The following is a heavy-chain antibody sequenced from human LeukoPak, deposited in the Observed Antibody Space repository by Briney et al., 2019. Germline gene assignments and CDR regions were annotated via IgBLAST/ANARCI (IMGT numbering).Heavy chain of an antibody. V-gene: IGHV4-4*07. CDR2: IYTTGST. CDR1: GGSITSYY. Sequence: SETRSLTCTVSGGSITSYYWSWIRQPAGKGLEWIGRIYTTGSTYYNHFLKSRVTMAVDTSKNQFSLKLSSVTAADTAVYYCASLRTGDFDYWGQGALVTVSS. D-gene: IGHD3-10*01. CDR3: ASLRTGDFDY. J-gene: IGHJ4*02.